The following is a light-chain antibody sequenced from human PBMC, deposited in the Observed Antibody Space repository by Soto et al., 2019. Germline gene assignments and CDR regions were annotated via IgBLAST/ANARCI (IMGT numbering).Light chain of an antibody. J-gene: IGLJ2*01. CDR3: SSYTSSLTRVV. CDR2: DVS. CDR1: SADVGGYDY. Sequence: QSVLTQPASVSGSPGQSITISCTGTSADVGGYDYVSWYEHHPGKAPKLMIYDVSNRPSGISNSFSGSKSGNTASLTISGLQAEDEADYYCSSYTSSLTRVVFGGGTKVTVL. V-gene: IGLV2-14*03.